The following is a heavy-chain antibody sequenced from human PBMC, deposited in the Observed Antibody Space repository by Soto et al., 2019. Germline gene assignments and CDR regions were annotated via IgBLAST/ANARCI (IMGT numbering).Heavy chain of an antibody. CDR2: INPSGGST. D-gene: IGHD2-15*01. J-gene: IGHJ5*02. CDR1: GYTFTSYY. Sequence: EASVKVSCKASGYTFTSYYMHWVRQAPGQGLEWMGIINPSGGSTSYAQKFQGRVTMTRDTSTSTVYMELSSLRSEDTAVYYCARRYCSGGSCSNWFDPWGQGTLVTVSS. V-gene: IGHV1-46*01. CDR3: ARRYCSGGSCSNWFDP.